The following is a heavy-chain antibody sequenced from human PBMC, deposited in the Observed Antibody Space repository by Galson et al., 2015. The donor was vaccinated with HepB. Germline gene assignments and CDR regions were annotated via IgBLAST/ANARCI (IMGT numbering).Heavy chain of an antibody. CDR3: AREADYYDSSGFPGDYYYYGMDV. J-gene: IGHJ6*02. Sequence: SLRLSCAASGFTFSSYAMHWVRQAPGKGLEWVAVISYDGSNKYCADSVKGRFTISRDNSKNTLYLQMNSLRAEDTAVYYCAREADYYDSSGFPGDYYYYGMDVWGQGTTVTVSS. CDR2: ISYDGSNK. CDR1: GFTFSSYA. D-gene: IGHD3-22*01. V-gene: IGHV3-30*04.